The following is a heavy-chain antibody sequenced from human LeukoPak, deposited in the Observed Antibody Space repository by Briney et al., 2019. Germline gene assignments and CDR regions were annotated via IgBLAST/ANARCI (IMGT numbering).Heavy chain of an antibody. CDR2: IIPIFGTA. V-gene: IGHV1-69*06. Sequence: SVKVSCKASGGTFSSYAISWVRQAPGQGLEWMGGIIPIFGTANYAQKFQGRVTITADKSTSTAYMELSSLRSEDTAVYYCARGFSKEQTEFDYWGQGTLVTVSS. CDR1: GGTFSSYA. D-gene: IGHD1-14*01. CDR3: ARGFSKEQTEFDY. J-gene: IGHJ4*02.